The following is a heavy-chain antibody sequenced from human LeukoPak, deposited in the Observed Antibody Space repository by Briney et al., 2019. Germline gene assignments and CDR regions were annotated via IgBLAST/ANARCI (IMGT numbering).Heavy chain of an antibody. J-gene: IGHJ6*02. CDR2: ISWNSGSI. CDR3: ARMPLVGATYRYYYYGMDV. CDR1: GFTFDDYA. Sequence: GGSLRLSCAASGFTFDDYAMHWVRQAPGKGLEWVSGISWNSGSIGYADSVKGRFTISRDNAKNTLYLQMNSLRAEDTAVYYCARMPLVGATYRYYYYGMDVWGQGTTVTVSS. V-gene: IGHV3-9*01. D-gene: IGHD1-26*01.